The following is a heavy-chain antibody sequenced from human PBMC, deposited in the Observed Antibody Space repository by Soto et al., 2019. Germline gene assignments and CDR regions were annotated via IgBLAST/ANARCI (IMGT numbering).Heavy chain of an antibody. D-gene: IGHD3-10*01. Sequence: PGGSLRLSCAASGFTFGNVWMRWVLQTPGKGLEWVGRIKSKTDGGTTDYAAPVKGRFTISRDDSKNTLYLQMNSLKTEDTAVYYCTAGWFGPPWDVWGKGTTVTVSS. CDR2: IKSKTDGGTT. CDR3: TAGWFGPPWDV. J-gene: IGHJ6*04. CDR1: GFTFGNVW. V-gene: IGHV3-15*01.